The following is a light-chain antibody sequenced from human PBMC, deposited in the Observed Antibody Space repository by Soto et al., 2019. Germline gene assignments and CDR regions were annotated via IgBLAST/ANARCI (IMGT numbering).Light chain of an antibody. CDR2: GAS. CDR1: QRVSSGY. J-gene: IGKJ4*01. V-gene: IGKV3-20*01. CDR3: QQFGGSTLT. Sequence: EIVLTQSPGTLSLSPGERATLSCRASQRVSSGYLAWYQQKPGQTPRLLIYGASGRATGIPDRSSGSGSGTDFTLTISRLEPEDFAVYYCQQFGGSTLTFGGGTKVDIK.